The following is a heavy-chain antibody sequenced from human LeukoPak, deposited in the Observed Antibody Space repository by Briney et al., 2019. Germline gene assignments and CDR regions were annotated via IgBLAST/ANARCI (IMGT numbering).Heavy chain of an antibody. CDR3: ARDSPSMIVVVPLDY. J-gene: IGHJ4*02. CDR1: GFTVSSNY. CDR2: IYIDDAT. D-gene: IGHD3-22*01. Sequence: GGSLRLSCAASGFTVSSNYMNWVRQAPGKGLEWVSVIYIDDATYYADSVKGRFTISRDNSKNTLYLQMNSLRAEDTAVYYCARDSPSMIVVVPLDYWGQGTLVTVSS. V-gene: IGHV3-53*01.